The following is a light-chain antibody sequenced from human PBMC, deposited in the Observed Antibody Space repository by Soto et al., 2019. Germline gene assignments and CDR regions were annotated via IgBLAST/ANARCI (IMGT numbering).Light chain of an antibody. Sequence: QSALTQPASVSGSPGQSIAISCTGTSSVVGGYNYVSWYQQHPGKAPKLMIYDVSNWPSGVSNRLSGSKSGNTASLTISGLQAEDEADYYCCSYTTSSTYVFGTGTKVTVL. J-gene: IGLJ1*01. CDR3: CSYTTSSTYV. V-gene: IGLV2-14*03. CDR1: SSVVGGYNY. CDR2: DVS.